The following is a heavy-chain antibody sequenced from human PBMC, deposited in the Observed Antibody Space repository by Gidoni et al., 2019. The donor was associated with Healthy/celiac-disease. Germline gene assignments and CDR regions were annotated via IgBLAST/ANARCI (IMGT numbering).Heavy chain of an antibody. CDR2: IISILGIA. J-gene: IGHJ5*02. D-gene: IGHD4-4*01. CDR1: GGTFSSYT. Sequence: QVQLVQSGAEVKKPGSSVKVSCKASGGTFSSYTISWVRQAPGQGLEWMGRIISILGIANYAQKFQGRVTITADKSTSTAYMELSSLRSEDTAVYYCARDPATVTTGNWFDPWGQGTLVTVSS. V-gene: IGHV1-69*08. CDR3: ARDPATVTTGNWFDP.